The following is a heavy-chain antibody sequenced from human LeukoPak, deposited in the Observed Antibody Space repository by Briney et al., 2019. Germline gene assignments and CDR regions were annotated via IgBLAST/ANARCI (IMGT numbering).Heavy chain of an antibody. Sequence: PGGSVRLSCAACGFTFSSYAMHWVRQAPGKGLEWVSGISWNSGSIGYADSVKGRFTISRDNAKNSLYLQMNSLRAEDTALYYCAKGRLRFLEWVDYWGQGTLVTVSS. CDR2: ISWNSGSI. CDR1: GFTFSSYA. CDR3: AKGRLRFLEWVDY. V-gene: IGHV3-9*01. D-gene: IGHD3-3*01. J-gene: IGHJ4*02.